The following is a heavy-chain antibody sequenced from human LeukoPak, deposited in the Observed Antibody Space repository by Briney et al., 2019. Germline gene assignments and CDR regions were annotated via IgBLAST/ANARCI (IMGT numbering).Heavy chain of an antibody. CDR2: INHRGSI. D-gene: IGHD1-1*01. V-gene: IGHV4-34*01. Sequence: SETLSLTCAVYGGSFSGYYWSWIRQAPGKGLEWIGEINHRGSINYNPSLKSRVTISVDTSKNQFSLKLISVTAADTAVYYCARERRRSGEFDPWGQGTLVTVSS. CDR1: GGSFSGYY. CDR3: ARERRRSGEFDP. J-gene: IGHJ5*02.